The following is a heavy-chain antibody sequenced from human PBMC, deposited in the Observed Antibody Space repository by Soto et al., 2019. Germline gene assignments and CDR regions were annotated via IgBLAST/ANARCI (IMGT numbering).Heavy chain of an antibody. V-gene: IGHV4-31*03. CDR3: ARDGWSKDVPYFDL. CDR1: GGSISSGGFY. D-gene: IGHD2-15*01. J-gene: IGHJ2*01. Sequence: PSETLSLTCTVSGGSISSGGFYWSWIRQHPGKGLEWIGYIYYSGSTYYNPSLKSRVTISVDTSKNQFSLKLSSVTAADTAVYYCARDGWSKDVPYFDLWGRGTLVTVSS. CDR2: IYYSGST.